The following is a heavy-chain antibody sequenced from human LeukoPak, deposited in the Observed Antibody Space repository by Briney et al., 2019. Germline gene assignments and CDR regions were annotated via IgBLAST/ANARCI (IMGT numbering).Heavy chain of an antibody. J-gene: IGHJ5*02. V-gene: IGHV4-59*01. CDR3: ARLGASTVTTYNCFDP. Sequence: SETLSLTCTVSGGSISSYYWSWIRQPPGKGLEWIGYIYYSGSTNYNPSLKSRVTISVDTSKNQFSLKLSSVTAADTAVYYCARLGASTVTTYNCFDPWGQGTLVTVSS. CDR1: GGSISSYY. D-gene: IGHD4-17*01. CDR2: IYYSGST.